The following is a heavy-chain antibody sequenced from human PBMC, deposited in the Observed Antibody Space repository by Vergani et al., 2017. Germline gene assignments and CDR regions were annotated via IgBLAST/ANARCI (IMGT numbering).Heavy chain of an antibody. CDR3: ARNREAEGVVVVVTTKGNNWLDP. CDR1: GGSFSAYY. D-gene: IGHD2-15*01. Sequence: QVQLQQWGAGLLKTSETLSLTCAVYGGSFSAYYWSWIRQPPGKGLEWIGEINHRGSTNYNPSLKSRVTISLDTSKTQSSLKLSSVTAADTAVYYCARNREAEGVVVVVTTKGNNWLDPWGEGILVNVSS. CDR2: INHRGST. J-gene: IGHJ5*02. V-gene: IGHV4-34*01.